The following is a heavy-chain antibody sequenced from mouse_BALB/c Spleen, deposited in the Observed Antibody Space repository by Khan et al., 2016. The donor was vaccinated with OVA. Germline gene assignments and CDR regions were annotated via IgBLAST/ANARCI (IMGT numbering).Heavy chain of an antibody. CDR1: GFSLSNYG. V-gene: IGHV2-9*02. CDR3: ARAFYNGAWFAY. Sequence: VQLQESGPGLVAPSQTLSITCTVSGFSLSNYGVHWVRQPPGKGLEWLGVIWAGGSTNHNSALMSRLTISKDNSKSQVFFKMNSLQTDDTAMYYCARAFYNGAWFAYWGQGTLVTVSA. CDR2: IWAGGST. J-gene: IGHJ3*01. D-gene: IGHD1-3*01.